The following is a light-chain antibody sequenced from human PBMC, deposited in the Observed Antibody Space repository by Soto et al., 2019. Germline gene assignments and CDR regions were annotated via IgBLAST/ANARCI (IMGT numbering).Light chain of an antibody. CDR1: QNVNNN. J-gene: IGKJ4*01. V-gene: IGKV3-11*01. CDR2: DIS. Sequence: IVLTQSPATLSLSPGERATFSCRASQNVNNNFAWYQQKPGQAPRLLIYDISSRATGIPARFSGSGSGTDITLTISSLEPDDFAVYYCQQRSNWPRLTFGGGTKVEIK. CDR3: QQRSNWPRLT.